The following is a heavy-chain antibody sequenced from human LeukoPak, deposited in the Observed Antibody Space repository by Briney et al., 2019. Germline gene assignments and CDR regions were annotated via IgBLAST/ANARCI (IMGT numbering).Heavy chain of an antibody. CDR1: GFTFSSYW. V-gene: IGHV3-33*08. J-gene: IGHJ4*02. Sequence: GGSLRLSCAASGFTFSSYWMHWVRQAPGKGLEWVAVIWYDGSNKYYADSVKGRFTISRDNSKNTLYLQMNSLRAEDTAVYYCARDIAARYFDYWGQGTLVTVSS. CDR3: ARDIAARYFDY. D-gene: IGHD6-6*01. CDR2: IWYDGSNK.